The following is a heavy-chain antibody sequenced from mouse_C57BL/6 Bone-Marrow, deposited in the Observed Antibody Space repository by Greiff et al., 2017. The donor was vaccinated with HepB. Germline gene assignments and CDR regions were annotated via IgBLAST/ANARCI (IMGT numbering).Heavy chain of an antibody. Sequence: EVQWVESGGGLVKPGGSLKLSCAASGFTFSDYGMHWVRQAPEKGLEWVAYISSGSSTIYYADTVKGRFTISRDNAKNTLFLQMTSLRSEDTAMYYCARKEITTVGAHWYFDVWGTGTTVTVSS. V-gene: IGHV5-17*01. CDR2: ISSGSSTI. CDR1: GFTFSDYG. J-gene: IGHJ1*03. D-gene: IGHD1-1*01. CDR3: ARKEITTVGAHWYFDV.